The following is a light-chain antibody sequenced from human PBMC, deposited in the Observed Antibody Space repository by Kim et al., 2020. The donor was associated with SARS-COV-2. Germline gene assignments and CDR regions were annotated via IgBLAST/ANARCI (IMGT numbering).Light chain of an antibody. CDR1: NIGTKN. J-gene: IGLJ3*02. CDR3: QVWDSSTGV. V-gene: IGLV3-9*01. CDR2: GDS. Sequence: SYELTQPLSVSVALGQTARITCGGNNIGTKNVHWFQQKPAQAPVLVICGDSNRPSGIPERFSGSNSGNTATLTISRAQPGDEADYYCQVWDSSTGVFGGGTQLTVL.